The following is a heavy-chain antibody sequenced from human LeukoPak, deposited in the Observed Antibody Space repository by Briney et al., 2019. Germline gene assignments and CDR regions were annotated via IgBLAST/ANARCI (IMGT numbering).Heavy chain of an antibody. CDR3: ARHYYRLAIDADDL. D-gene: IGHD3-10*01. CDR1: GGSINGYY. CDR2: IYHSGRT. V-gene: IGHV4-59*08. J-gene: IGHJ3*01. Sequence: PSETLSLICNVSGGSINGYYISWIRQPPGKGLEWIGYIYHSGRTNYNPPLKSRVTFSLDTAKKQFSLNLKSVTAADTAMYYCARHYYRLAIDADDLWGQGTLVSVSS.